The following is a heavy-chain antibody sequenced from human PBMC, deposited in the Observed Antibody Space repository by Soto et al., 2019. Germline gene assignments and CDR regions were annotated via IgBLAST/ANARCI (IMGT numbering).Heavy chain of an antibody. D-gene: IGHD6-19*01. V-gene: IGHV3-74*01. CDR3: ARGPSGWFGFDY. CDR1: GFTFSGNW. CDR2: LNSDGTSA. Sequence: PGGSLRLSCAGSGFTFSGNWMHWVRQDPGKGLVWASRLNSDGTSANYADAVKGRFTISRDNAKNTLFLQMNSLTAEDTALYYCARGPSGWFGFDYWGQGTLVTVS. J-gene: IGHJ4*02.